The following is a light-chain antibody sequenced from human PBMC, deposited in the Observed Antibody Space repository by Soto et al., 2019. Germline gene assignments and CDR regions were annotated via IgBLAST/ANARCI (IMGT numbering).Light chain of an antibody. V-gene: IGLV2-14*03. CDR3: SSYTTTSTLYV. J-gene: IGLJ1*01. CDR1: SSDVGAYNY. Sequence: QPVLTQPASVSESPGQSITISCTGTSSDVGAYNYVSWYQQHPGKAPKLIMSEVSDRSSGVSDRFSGSKSGNTASLTISGLQAEDEADYYCSSYTTTSTLYVFGTGTKLTVL. CDR2: EVS.